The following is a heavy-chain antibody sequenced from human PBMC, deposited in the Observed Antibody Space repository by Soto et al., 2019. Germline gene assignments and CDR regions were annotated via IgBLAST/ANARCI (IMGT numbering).Heavy chain of an antibody. D-gene: IGHD2-15*01. Sequence: PWGSMKFSCAPSGFNFNSYTINWVRQAPGKRRDWLPSISSSGYIFSTDTVRGRFTISRDNAKNSEDRRINSQRAGDTAGSLVARDCSGGSCYPGMDVWGQGSRGTISS. CDR3: ARDCSGGSCYPGMDV. J-gene: IGHJ6*02. CDR1: GFNFNSYT. CDR2: ISSSGYI. V-gene: IGHV3-21*01.